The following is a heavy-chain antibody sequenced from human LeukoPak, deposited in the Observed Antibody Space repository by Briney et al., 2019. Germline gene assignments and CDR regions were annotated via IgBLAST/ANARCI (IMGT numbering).Heavy chain of an antibody. CDR3: ARRPYLPGYYYMDV. J-gene: IGHJ6*03. CDR1: GFTFSSYG. D-gene: IGHD3-10*01. CDR2: ISGSGGST. Sequence: GGSLRLSCAASGFTFSSYGMSWVRQAPGKGLEWVSAISGSGGSTYYADSVKGRFTISRDNSKNTLYLQMNSLRAEDTAVYYCARRPYLPGYYYMDVWGKGTTVTISS. V-gene: IGHV3-23*01.